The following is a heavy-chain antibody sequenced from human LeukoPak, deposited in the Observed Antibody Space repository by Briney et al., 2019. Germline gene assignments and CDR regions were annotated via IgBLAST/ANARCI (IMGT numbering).Heavy chain of an antibody. CDR2: MNPNSGNT. V-gene: IGHV1-8*01. Sequence: GASVKVPCKASGYTFTTYDINWVRQATGQGLEWMGWMNPNSGNTGYAQKFQGRVTMTRNTSISTAYMELSSLRSEDTAVYYCARGLVVLAATSWAFDIWGHGTMVTVSS. D-gene: IGHD2-15*01. J-gene: IGHJ3*02. CDR3: ARGLVVLAATSWAFDI. CDR1: GYTFTTYD.